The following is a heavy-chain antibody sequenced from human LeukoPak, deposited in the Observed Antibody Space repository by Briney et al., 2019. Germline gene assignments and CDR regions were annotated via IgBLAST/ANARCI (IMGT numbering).Heavy chain of an antibody. CDR3: ARGHYDFWSGRDYYFDY. CDR2: IYYSGST. D-gene: IGHD3-3*01. V-gene: IGHV4-39*07. CDR1: GGSISSSSHY. Sequence: PSETLSLTCTVSGGSISSSSHYWGWIRQPPGKGLEWIGNIYYSGSTYYKSSLKSRVTISVDTSKNQFSLKLSSVTAADTAVYYCARGHYDFWSGRDYYFDYWGQGTLVTVSS. J-gene: IGHJ4*02.